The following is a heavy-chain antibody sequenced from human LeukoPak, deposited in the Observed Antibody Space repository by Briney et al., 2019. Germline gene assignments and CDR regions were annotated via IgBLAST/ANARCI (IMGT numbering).Heavy chain of an antibody. Sequence: GESLKISCKGSGDSFTSYWIGWVRQMPGKGLEWMGIIYPGDSDTRYSPSFQGQVTISADKSISTAYLQWSSLKASDTAMYYCARQGGYCSSTSCYIDWFDPWGQGTLVTVSS. J-gene: IGHJ5*02. V-gene: IGHV5-51*01. CDR2: IYPGDSDT. D-gene: IGHD2-2*02. CDR3: ARQGGYCSSTSCYIDWFDP. CDR1: GDSFTSYW.